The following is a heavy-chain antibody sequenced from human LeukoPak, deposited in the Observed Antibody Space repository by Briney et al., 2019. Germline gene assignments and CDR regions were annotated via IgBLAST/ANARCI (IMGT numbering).Heavy chain of an antibody. J-gene: IGHJ6*03. V-gene: IGHV4-34*01. CDR1: GGSFSGYY. Sequence: SETLSLTCAVYGGSFSGYYWSWIRQPPGKGLEWIGEINHSGSTNYNPSLKSRVTISVDTSKNQFSLELSSVTAADTAVYYCARLAQLWYTYYYYYMDVWGKGTTVTISS. CDR2: INHSGST. D-gene: IGHD5-18*01. CDR3: ARLAQLWYTYYYYYMDV.